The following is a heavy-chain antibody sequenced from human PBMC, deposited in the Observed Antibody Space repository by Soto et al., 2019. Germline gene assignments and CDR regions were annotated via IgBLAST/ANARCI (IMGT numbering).Heavy chain of an antibody. CDR1: GGSISSSSYY. CDR3: ASTPRYSYGPNPTFDY. Sequence: QLQLQESGPGLVKPSETLSLTCTVSGGSISSSSYYWGWIRQPPGKGLEWIGSIYYSGSTYYNPSLKSRVPRSVDTSKNQFSLKLSSVTAADTAVYYCASTPRYSYGPNPTFDYWGQGTLVTVSS. CDR2: IYYSGST. J-gene: IGHJ4*02. D-gene: IGHD5-18*01. V-gene: IGHV4-39*01.